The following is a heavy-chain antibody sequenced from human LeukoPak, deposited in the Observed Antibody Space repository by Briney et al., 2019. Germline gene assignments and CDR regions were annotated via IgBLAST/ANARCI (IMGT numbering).Heavy chain of an antibody. CDR1: GGSISSSSYY. CDR2: IYTSGST. Sequence: SETLSLTCTVSGGSISSSSYYWSWIRQPAGKGLEWIGRIYTSGSTNYNPSLKSRVTMSVDTSKNQFSLKLSSVTAADTAVYYCARDDSSGHFDYWGQGTLVTVSS. D-gene: IGHD3-22*01. CDR3: ARDDSSGHFDY. V-gene: IGHV4-61*02. J-gene: IGHJ4*02.